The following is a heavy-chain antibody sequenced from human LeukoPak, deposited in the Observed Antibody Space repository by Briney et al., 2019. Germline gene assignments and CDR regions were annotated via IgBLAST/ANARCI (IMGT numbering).Heavy chain of an antibody. J-gene: IGHJ4*02. CDR3: AKRRKSGIGSLYYFDY. CDR1: GFTFSSYS. V-gene: IGHV3-23*01. D-gene: IGHD1-14*01. CDR2: ISGSGDST. Sequence: GGSLRLSCAASGFTFSSYSMSWVRQAPEKGLEWVSAISGSGDSTYYTDSVKGRFTISRDNSKNTLYLQMNSLRAEDTALYYCAKRRKSGIGSLYYFDYWGQGTLVTVSS.